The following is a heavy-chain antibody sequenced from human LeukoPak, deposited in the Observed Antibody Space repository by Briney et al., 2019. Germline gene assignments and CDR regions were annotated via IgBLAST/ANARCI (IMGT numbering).Heavy chain of an antibody. CDR2: ISSSSSYI. D-gene: IGHD5-18*01. J-gene: IGHJ6*03. CDR3: AREGSYGYSGFVYYYYYMDV. Sequence: GGSLRLSCAASGFTFSSYSMNWVRQAPGKGLEWVSSISSSSSYIYYADSVKGRFTISRDNAKNSLYLQMNSLRAEDTAVYYCAREGSYGYSGFVYYYYYMDVWGKGTTVTVSS. V-gene: IGHV3-21*01. CDR1: GFTFSSYS.